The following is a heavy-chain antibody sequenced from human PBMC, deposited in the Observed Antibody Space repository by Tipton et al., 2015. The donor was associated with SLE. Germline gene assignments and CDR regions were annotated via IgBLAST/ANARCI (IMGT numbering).Heavy chain of an antibody. CDR3: ARSPRGGGYHPYYFDY. CDR1: GGSISSYY. V-gene: IGHV4-59*01. CDR2: IYYSGST. D-gene: IGHD3-22*01. J-gene: IGHJ4*02. Sequence: TLSLTCTVSGGSISSYYWSWIRQPPGKGLEWIGYIYYSGSTNYNPSLKSRVTISVDTSKNQFSLKLSSVTAADTAVYYCARSPRGGGYHPYYFDYWGQGTLVTVSS.